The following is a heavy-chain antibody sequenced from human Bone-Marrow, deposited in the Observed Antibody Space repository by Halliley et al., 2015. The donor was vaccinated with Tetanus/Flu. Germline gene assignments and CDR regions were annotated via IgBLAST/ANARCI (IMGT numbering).Heavy chain of an antibody. V-gene: IGHV3-7*01. CDR3: AREKTAALVIDCYFYGMDV. D-gene: IGHD2-21*02. CDR1: GFTFRSYW. J-gene: IGHJ6*02. CDR2: IKQDGSEK. Sequence: CAASGFTFRSYWMSWVRQAPGKGLEWVANIKQDGSEKYYVDSVKGRYTISRDNTKNSLYLQMNSLRAEDTAVYYCAREKTAALVIDCYFYGMDVWGQGTVVTFSS.